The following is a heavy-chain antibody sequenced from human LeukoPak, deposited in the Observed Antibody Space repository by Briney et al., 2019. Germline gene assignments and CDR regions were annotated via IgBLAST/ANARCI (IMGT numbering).Heavy chain of an antibody. Sequence: SQTLSLTCTVSGGSISSGSYYWSWLRQPAGTGLEWIGRIYTSGSTNYNPSPKCRVTISVDTSKNQFSLKLSSVTAADTAVYYCARVTTGGDVDYWGQGTLVTVSS. CDR1: GGSISSGSYY. CDR3: ARVTTGGDVDY. J-gene: IGHJ4*02. D-gene: IGHD2-8*02. V-gene: IGHV4-61*02. CDR2: IYTSGST.